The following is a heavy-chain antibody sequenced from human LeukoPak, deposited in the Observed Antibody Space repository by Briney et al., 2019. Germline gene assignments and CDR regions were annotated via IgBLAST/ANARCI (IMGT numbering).Heavy chain of an antibody. CDR2: INHSGST. CDR1: GGSISSGGYY. D-gene: IGHD3-22*01. Sequence: SQTLSLTCTVSGGSISSGGYYWSWIRQPPGKGLEWIGEINHSGSTNYNPSLKSRVTISVDTSKNQFSLKLSSVTAADTAVYYCARDDYYDSTGFDYWGQGTLVTVSS. J-gene: IGHJ4*02. V-gene: IGHV4-30-2*01. CDR3: ARDDYYDSTGFDY.